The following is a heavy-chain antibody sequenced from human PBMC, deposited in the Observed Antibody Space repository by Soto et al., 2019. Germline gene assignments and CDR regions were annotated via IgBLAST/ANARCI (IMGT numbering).Heavy chain of an antibody. J-gene: IGHJ3*01. Sequence: QITLMESGPTLVKPTQTLTLTCTFSGFSLSTIGVGVGWIRQPPGKALERLALIYWDDDRRYSPSLQNRLTMTKDTSRHQVVLVMPNMDPVDTDSYYCVHVEINWGGVGRNDAFDVWGQGTMVTVSS. CDR1: GFSLSTIGVG. CDR2: IYWDDDR. V-gene: IGHV2-5*02. D-gene: IGHD3-16*01. CDR3: VHVEINWGGVGRNDAFDV.